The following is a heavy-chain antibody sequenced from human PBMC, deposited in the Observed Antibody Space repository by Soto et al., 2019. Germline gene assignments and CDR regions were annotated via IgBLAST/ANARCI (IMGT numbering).Heavy chain of an antibody. CDR1: GGSIRSYY. D-gene: IGHD6-19*01. CDR2: IYYRGST. V-gene: IGHV4-59*01. CDR3: ARFRRVAGTNYFNY. Sequence: PSETLSLTCTVSGGSIRSYYWSWIRQPPGKGLEWIGYIYYRGSTNYNPSLKSRVTISVDTSKNQFSLKLSFVTAADTAVYYCARFRRVAGTNYFNYWGRGTLVTVSS. J-gene: IGHJ4*02.